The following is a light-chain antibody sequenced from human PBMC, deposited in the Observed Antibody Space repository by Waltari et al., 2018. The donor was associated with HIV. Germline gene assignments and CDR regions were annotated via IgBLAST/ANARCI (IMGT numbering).Light chain of an antibody. Sequence: QSVMTQPPSASGNPGQRVTIACPGTSSKLGSRSVNWYQHFPGTAPKLLIFTNDQRPSGVPDRFSASKSGTSASLSISGLHSGDEGVYYCSAWDVSLNGVVFGGGTKLTVL. CDR2: TND. CDR1: SSKLGSRS. J-gene: IGLJ2*01. CDR3: SAWDVSLNGVV. V-gene: IGLV1-44*01.